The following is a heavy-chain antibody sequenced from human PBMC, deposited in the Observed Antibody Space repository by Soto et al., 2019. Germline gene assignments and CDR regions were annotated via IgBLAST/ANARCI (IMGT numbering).Heavy chain of an antibody. Sequence: ASVKVSCKASGYTFTRYGISWVRQAPGQGLEWMGWISAYNGNTKYAQNLKGRVTMTTGTSTTTAYMELRSLTSDDTAVYYCAREGFCSGGICALISPDYFGMDVRGQGITVT. D-gene: IGHD2-15*01. V-gene: IGHV1-18*01. CDR2: ISAYNGNT. CDR3: AREGFCSGGICALISPDYFGMDV. J-gene: IGHJ6*02. CDR1: GYTFTRYG.